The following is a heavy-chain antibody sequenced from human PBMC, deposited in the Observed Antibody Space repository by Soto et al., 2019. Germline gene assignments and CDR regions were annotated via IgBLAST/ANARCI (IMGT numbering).Heavy chain of an antibody. CDR3: ARLHGYCISTSCYGYYAMDV. CDR2: FYYSGST. Sequence: SETLYLTFTLSGCSINNSSYSWGWIRQPPGKGLEWIGTFYYSGSTYYNPSLKSRVTISVDTSKNQFSLKLSSVTAADTAVYYCARLHGYCISTSCYGYYAMDVWGQGTTVT. V-gene: IGHV4-39*01. D-gene: IGHD2-2*01. CDR1: GCSINNSSYS. J-gene: IGHJ6*02.